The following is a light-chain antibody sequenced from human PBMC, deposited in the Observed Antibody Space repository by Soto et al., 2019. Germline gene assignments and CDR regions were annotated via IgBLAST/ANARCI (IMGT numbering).Light chain of an antibody. J-gene: IGKJ4*01. V-gene: IGKV1-27*01. CDR2: AAS. CDR1: QGISNY. Sequence: DIQMTQSPSSLSASVGDRVIITCRTSQGISNYLAWYQQKPGKVPKLLIYAASTLQSGVPSRSSGSGSGTDFTLTISSLQPEDVAIYYCQKYNSALALTFGGGTKVDIK. CDR3: QKYNSALALT.